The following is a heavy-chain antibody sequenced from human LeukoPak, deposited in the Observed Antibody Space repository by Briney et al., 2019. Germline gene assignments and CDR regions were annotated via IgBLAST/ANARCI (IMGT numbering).Heavy chain of an antibody. CDR2: INHSGST. V-gene: IGHV4-34*01. J-gene: IGHJ4*02. Sequence: SETLSLTCAVYGGSFSGYYWSWIRQPPGKGLECIGEINHSGSTNYNPSLKSRVTISVDTSKNQCSLKLSSVAAADTAVYYCARAGGIAAAVDFDYWGQGTLVTVSS. CDR1: GGSFSGYY. D-gene: IGHD6-13*01. CDR3: ARAGGIAAAVDFDY.